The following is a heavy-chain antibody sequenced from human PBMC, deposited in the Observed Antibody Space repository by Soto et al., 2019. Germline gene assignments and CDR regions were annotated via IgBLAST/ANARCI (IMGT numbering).Heavy chain of an antibody. CDR1: GFTFSSYA. V-gene: IGHV3-33*01. Sequence: VQLVESGGGVVQPGRSLRLSCAASGFTFSSYAMHCVRQAPGKGLERVAVIWYDGSNKYYADSVKGRFTISRDNSKKALYLQMDSLRAGDTARFYCAGEASVYYFGCNFDVWGQGTRVTGSS. J-gene: IGHJ4*02. D-gene: IGHD3-22*01. CDR3: AGEASVYYFGCNFDV. CDR2: IWYDGSNK.